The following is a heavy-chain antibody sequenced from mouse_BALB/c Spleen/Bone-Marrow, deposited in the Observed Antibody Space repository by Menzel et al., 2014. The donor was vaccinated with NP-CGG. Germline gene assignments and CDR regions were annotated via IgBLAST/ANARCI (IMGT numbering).Heavy chain of an antibody. CDR1: GDSINSGY. CDR2: ISYSGST. Sequence: EVQLMESGPSLVKPSQTLSLTCSVTGDSINSGYWNWIRKFPGNKLDYMGYISYSGSTYYNPSLKSRISITRGTSKNQYYLQLNSVTTEDTATYYCAIITTAWYFDVWGAGTTVTVSS. V-gene: IGHV3-8*02. D-gene: IGHD1-1*01. J-gene: IGHJ1*01. CDR3: AIITTAWYFDV.